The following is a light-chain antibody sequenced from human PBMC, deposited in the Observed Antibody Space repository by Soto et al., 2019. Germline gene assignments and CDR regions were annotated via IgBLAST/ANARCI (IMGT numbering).Light chain of an antibody. CDR3: CSSGGSPTYV. V-gene: IGLV2-23*02. CDR2: EVN. CDR1: ISNVGSYKL. J-gene: IGLJ1*01. Sequence: QPALTQPASVCGSPGQSITISCTGTISNVGSYKLVSWYQQHPGKAPKLMIFEVNKRPSGVSNRFSGSKSGSTASLTISGLKVEDEADYYCCSSGGSPTYVFGTGTKVTGL.